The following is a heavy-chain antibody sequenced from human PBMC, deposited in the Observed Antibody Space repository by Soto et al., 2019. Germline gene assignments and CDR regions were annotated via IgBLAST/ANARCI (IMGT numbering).Heavy chain of an antibody. J-gene: IGHJ6*02. V-gene: IGHV1-46*01. CDR3: ARPLEPLYYYYGMDV. CDR2: INPSGGST. D-gene: IGHD1-1*01. CDR1: GYTFTSYY. Sequence: ASVKVSCKASGYTFTSYYIHWVRQAPGQGLEWMGIINPSGGSTSYAQKFQGRVTMTRDTSTSTAYMELSSLRSEDTAVYYCARPLEPLYYYYGMDVWGQGTTVTVSS.